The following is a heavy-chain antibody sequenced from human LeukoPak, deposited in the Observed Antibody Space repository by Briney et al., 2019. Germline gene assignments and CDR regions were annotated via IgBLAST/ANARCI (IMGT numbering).Heavy chain of an antibody. CDR2: IYSGGST. D-gene: IGHD1-26*01. J-gene: IGHJ4*02. CDR1: GFTVSSSY. Sequence: GGSLRLSCAASGFTVSSSYMSWVRQAPGKGLEWVSVIYSGGSTYYADSVKGRFTISRDNSKNTLYLQMNSLRVEDTAVYYCARSAIGAPVYYFEYWGQGTLVTVSS. CDR3: ARSAIGAPVYYFEY. V-gene: IGHV3-53*01.